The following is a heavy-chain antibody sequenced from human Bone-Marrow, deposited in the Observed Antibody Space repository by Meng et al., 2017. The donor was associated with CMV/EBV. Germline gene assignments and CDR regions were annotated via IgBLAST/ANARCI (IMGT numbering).Heavy chain of an antibody. CDR2: INPNSGGT. CDR1: GYTFTGYY. D-gene: IGHD3-16*01. V-gene: IGHV1-2*02. J-gene: IGHJ5*02. Sequence: QVCGVQFGAGVKKPGASVKVSCKASGYTFTGYYVHWVRQAPGQGLGWMGWINPNSGGTNYAQKFQGRVTMTRDTSISTAYMELSRLRSDDTAVYYCAREGGSIGGWFDPWGQGTLVTVSS. CDR3: AREGGSIGGWFDP.